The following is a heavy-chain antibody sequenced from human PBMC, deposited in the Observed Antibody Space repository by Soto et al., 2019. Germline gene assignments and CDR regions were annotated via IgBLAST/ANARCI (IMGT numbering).Heavy chain of an antibody. CDR1: GFTFSNHG. J-gene: IGHJ5*02. CDR2: ISYDGSNK. CDR3: AKSSGWYINWFDP. Sequence: QVQLVESGGGVVQPGRSLRLSCVASGFTFSNHGMHWVRQAPGKGLEWVAVISYDGSNKHYADSVKGRFTISGDNSKNTLDLQMNSLRAEDTAVYYCAKSSGWYINWFDPWGQGTRVTVSS. D-gene: IGHD6-19*01. V-gene: IGHV3-30*18.